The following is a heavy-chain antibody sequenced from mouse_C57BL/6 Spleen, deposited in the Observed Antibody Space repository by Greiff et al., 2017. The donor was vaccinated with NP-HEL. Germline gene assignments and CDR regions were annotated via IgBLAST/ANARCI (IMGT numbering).Heavy chain of an antibody. CDR2: IYPGDGDT. Sequence: QVQLQQSGAELVKPGASVKISCKASGYAFSSYWMNWVKQRPGKGLEWIGQIYPGDGDTNYNGKFKGKATLTADKSSSTAYMQLRSLTSEDSAVYFCAREGITGTFYFDDWGQGTTLTVSS. J-gene: IGHJ2*01. CDR1: GYAFSSYW. D-gene: IGHD4-1*01. CDR3: AREGITGTFYFDD. V-gene: IGHV1-80*01.